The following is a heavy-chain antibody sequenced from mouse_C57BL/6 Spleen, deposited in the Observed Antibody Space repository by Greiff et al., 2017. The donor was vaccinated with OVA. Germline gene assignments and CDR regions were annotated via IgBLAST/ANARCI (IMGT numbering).Heavy chain of an antibody. V-gene: IGHV1-42*01. Sequence: VQLQQSGPELVKPGASVKISCKASGYSFTGYYMNWVKQSPEKSLEWIGEINPSTGGTTYNQKFKAKATLTVDKSSSTAYMQLKSLTSEDSAVYYCARGYYGSSYLDYWGQGTTLTVSS. J-gene: IGHJ2*01. CDR2: INPSTGGT. CDR1: GYSFTGYY. CDR3: ARGYYGSSYLDY. D-gene: IGHD1-1*01.